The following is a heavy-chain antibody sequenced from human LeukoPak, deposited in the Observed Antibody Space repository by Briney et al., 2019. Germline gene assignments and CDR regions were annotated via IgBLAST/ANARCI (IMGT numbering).Heavy chain of an antibody. D-gene: IGHD1-26*01. J-gene: IGHJ4*02. CDR2: INPKGGGT. CDR1: GYTFTDYY. V-gene: IGHV1-2*02. CDR3: ARGPSSGAFDY. Sequence: VASVKVSCKASGYTFTDYYIHCLRQAPGQGPEWMGCINPKGGGTHYAQKFQGRVTMTRDTSISTVYMEVSSLRPDDTAVYYCARGPSSGAFDYWGQGTLVTVSS.